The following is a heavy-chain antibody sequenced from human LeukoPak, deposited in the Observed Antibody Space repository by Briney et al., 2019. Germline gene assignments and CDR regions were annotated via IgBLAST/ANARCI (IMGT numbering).Heavy chain of an antibody. Sequence: SETLSLTCTVSGGSVSSYYWGWIRQPPGKGLEWIGSIYYSGSTYYNPSLKSRVTISVDTSKNQFSLKLSSVTAADTAVYYCARTRIAAAGTLKYDFDYWGQGTLVTVSS. J-gene: IGHJ4*02. CDR1: GGSVSSYY. D-gene: IGHD6-13*01. V-gene: IGHV4-39*01. CDR2: IYYSGST. CDR3: ARTRIAAAGTLKYDFDY.